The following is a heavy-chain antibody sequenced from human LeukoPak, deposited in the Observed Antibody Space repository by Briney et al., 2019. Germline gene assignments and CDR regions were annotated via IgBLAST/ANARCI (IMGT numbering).Heavy chain of an antibody. V-gene: IGHV3-23*01. J-gene: IGHJ5*02. CDR3: VRESPVAAVGRSWFDP. CDR1: GFTFSSYA. D-gene: IGHD6-13*01. CDR2: VSGSNGNT. Sequence: GGSLRLSCAASGFTFSSYAMSWVRQAPGEGLEWVSNVSGSNGNTHYADSVKGRFTISRDNSKNTLYLQMNSLRAEDTAVYYCVRESPVAAVGRSWFDPWGQGTLVTVSS.